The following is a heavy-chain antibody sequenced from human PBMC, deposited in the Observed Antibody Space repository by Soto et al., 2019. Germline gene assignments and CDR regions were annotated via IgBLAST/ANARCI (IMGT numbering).Heavy chain of an antibody. CDR2: INQDGSEK. Sequence: GGSLRLSCAASGFTSSDYWMTWVRQAPGKGLEWVANINQDGSEKYYVDSVKGRFTISRDNAKDSLYLQMNSLRAEDTAIYYCARDYSNPRGRFDPWGQGTLVTVSS. J-gene: IGHJ5*02. CDR3: ARDYSNPRGRFDP. D-gene: IGHD4-4*01. CDR1: GFTSSDYW. V-gene: IGHV3-7*01.